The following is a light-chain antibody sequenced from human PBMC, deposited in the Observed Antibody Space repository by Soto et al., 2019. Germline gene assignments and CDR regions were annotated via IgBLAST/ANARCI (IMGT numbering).Light chain of an antibody. Sequence: QSALTQPASVSGSPGQSITISCTGRSSDVGGYNYVSWYQHHPGKAPKLIIYDVCNRPSGVSNRFSGSKSGNTASLTISGRQAEDEDDYHCSSYTGTNALDVFGTGTKLTVL. CDR1: SSDVGGYNY. J-gene: IGLJ1*01. CDR2: DVC. V-gene: IGLV2-14*03. CDR3: SSYTGTNALDV.